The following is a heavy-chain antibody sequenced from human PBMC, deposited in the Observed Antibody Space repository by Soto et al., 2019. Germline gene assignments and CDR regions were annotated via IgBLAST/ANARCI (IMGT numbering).Heavy chain of an antibody. J-gene: IGHJ6*02. V-gene: IGHV1-18*01. CDR2: ISAYNGNT. CDR3: ARGRVLLWFGEPPGYYYYGMDV. CDR1: GYTFTSYG. Sequence: ASVKVSCKASGYTFTSYGISWVRQAPGQGLEWMGWISAYNGNTNYAQKLQGRVTMTTDTSTSTAYMELRSLRSDDTAVYYCARGRVLLWFGEPPGYYYYGMDVWGQGTTVTVSS. D-gene: IGHD3-10*01.